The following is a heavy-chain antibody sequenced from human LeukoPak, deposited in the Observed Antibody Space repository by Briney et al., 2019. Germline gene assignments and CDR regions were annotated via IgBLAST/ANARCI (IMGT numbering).Heavy chain of an antibody. CDR2: IYYSGST. D-gene: IGHD6-13*01. CDR3: AXSWGQQLYFQH. CDR1: GGSISSSSYY. V-gene: IGHV4-39*01. Sequence: SETLSLTCTVSGGSISSSSYYWGWIRQPPGKGLEWIGSIYYSGSTYYNPSLKSRVTISVDTSKNQFSLKLSSVTAADTAVYXCAXSWGQQLYFQHWGQGTLVTVSS. J-gene: IGHJ1*01.